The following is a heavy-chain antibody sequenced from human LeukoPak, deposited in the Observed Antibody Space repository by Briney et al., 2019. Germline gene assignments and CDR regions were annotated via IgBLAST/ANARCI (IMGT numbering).Heavy chain of an antibody. J-gene: IGHJ4*02. D-gene: IGHD3-22*01. Sequence: ETLSLTCAVSGGSISSGGYSWSWIRQPPGKGLEWVSAISGSGGSTYYADSVKGRFTISRDNSKNTLYLQMNSLRAEDTAVYYCANRKNYYDSSGYPTLFDYWGQGTLVTVSS. CDR2: ISGSGGST. CDR3: ANRKNYYDSSGYPTLFDY. CDR1: GGSISSGGYS. V-gene: IGHV3-23*01.